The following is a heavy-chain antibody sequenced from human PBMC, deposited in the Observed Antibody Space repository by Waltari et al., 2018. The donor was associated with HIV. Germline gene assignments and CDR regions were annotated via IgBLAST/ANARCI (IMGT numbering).Heavy chain of an antibody. Sequence: EVQLVESGGGLVQPGGSLRLSCAASGFTFGSYEMNWVRQAPGKGLEWVSYISRSGSTIHYADSVKGRFTISRDNAKNSLYLRMNSLRAEDTAVYYCARAHITMIRGGNAFDIWGQGTMVTVSS. CDR1: GFTFGSYE. D-gene: IGHD3-10*01. CDR2: ISRSGSTI. V-gene: IGHV3-48*03. CDR3: ARAHITMIRGGNAFDI. J-gene: IGHJ3*02.